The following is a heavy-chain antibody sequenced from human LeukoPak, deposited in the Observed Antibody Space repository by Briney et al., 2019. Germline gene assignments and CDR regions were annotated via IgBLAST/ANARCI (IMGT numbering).Heavy chain of an antibody. V-gene: IGHV3-23*01. Sequence: QAGGSLRLSCAASGFTFSSYAMSWVRQAPGKGLEWVSAISGSGGSTYYADSVKGRFTISRDNSKNTLYLQMNSLRAEDTAVYYCARGSTYYERSGQVPFDYWGQGTLVTVSS. CDR3: ARGSTYYERSGQVPFDY. D-gene: IGHD3-22*01. CDR1: GFTFSSYA. CDR2: ISGSGGST. J-gene: IGHJ4*02.